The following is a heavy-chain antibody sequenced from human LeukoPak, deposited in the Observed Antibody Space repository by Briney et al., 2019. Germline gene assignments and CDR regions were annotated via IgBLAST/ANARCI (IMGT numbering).Heavy chain of an antibody. J-gene: IGHJ4*02. Sequence: AGGSLRLSCAASGFTFSSCGMNWVRQAPGKGLEWVSSISAGGGRTFYADSVKGRFTISRDNSKNTLHLQMHGLRDEDTAVYYCEKGAVDVVTTLAWGPKHRKTKHFDYWGQGTLVTVSS. D-gene: IGHD5-12*01. V-gene: IGHV3-23*01. CDR3: EKGAVDVVTTLAWGPKHRKTKHFDY. CDR2: ISAGGGRT. CDR1: GFTFSSCG.